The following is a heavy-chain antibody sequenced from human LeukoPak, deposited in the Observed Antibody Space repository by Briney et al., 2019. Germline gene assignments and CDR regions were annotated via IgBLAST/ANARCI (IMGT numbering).Heavy chain of an antibody. D-gene: IGHD3-16*01. Sequence: GGSLRLSCAASGFTFSDHSMDWVRQAPGKGLEWVGRILNKANSYTTHYAASVKGRFTISRYDSKNSLSLQMNSLKTEDTAVYYCTGLIMDVWGKGTTVAVSS. CDR3: TGLIMDV. V-gene: IGHV3-72*01. CDR1: GFTFSDHS. CDR2: ILNKANSYTT. J-gene: IGHJ6*03.